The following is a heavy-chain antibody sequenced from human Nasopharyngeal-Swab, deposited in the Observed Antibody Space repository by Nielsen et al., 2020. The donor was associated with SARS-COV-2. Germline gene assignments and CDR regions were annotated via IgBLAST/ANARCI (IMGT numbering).Heavy chain of an antibody. J-gene: IGHJ1*01. Sequence: ASVKVSCKASGYTFTDFDVNWVRQATGQGLEWMGWISPNSGFTGYAEKFEGRATMTRNIATSTVYLELTSLGFEDTAVYYCARGLGAPSSVWHWGPGSQVTVSS. V-gene: IGHV1-8*01. CDR3: ARGLGAPSSVWH. D-gene: IGHD3-10*01. CDR1: GYTFTDFD. CDR2: ISPNSGFT.